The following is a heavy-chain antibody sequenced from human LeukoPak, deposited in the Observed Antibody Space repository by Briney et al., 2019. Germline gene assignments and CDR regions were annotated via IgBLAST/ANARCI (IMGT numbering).Heavy chain of an antibody. Sequence: PSETLSLTCAVYGGSFNDYYLTWIRQPPGKGLEWIGEINQSGSTNYNASLKSRLTISLDASKKQFSLKLTSVTAADTAVYYCARGGYCNNGRCYRNPYFYHYMDVWGKGTTVTISS. CDR3: ARGGYCNNGRCYRNPYFYHYMDV. CDR1: GGSFNDYY. CDR2: INQSGST. D-gene: IGHD2-8*01. J-gene: IGHJ6*03. V-gene: IGHV4-34*01.